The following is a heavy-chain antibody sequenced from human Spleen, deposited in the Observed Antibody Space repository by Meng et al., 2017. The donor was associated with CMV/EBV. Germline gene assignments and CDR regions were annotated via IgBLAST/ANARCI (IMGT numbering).Heavy chain of an antibody. D-gene: IGHD3-3*01. CDR2: ISSSGSTI. J-gene: IGHJ3*02. V-gene: IGHV3-48*03. CDR3: ARGVIENDFWSGYYIRAFDI. Sequence: GGSLRLSCAASGFTFSSYAMHWVRQAPGKGLEWVSYISSSGSTIYYADSVKGRFTISRDNAKNSLYLQMNSLRAEDTAVYYCARGVIENDFWSGYYIRAFDIWGQGTMVTVSS. CDR1: GFTFSSYA.